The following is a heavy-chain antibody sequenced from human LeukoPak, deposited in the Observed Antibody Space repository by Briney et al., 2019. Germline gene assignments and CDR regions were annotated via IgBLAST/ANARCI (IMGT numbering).Heavy chain of an antibody. J-gene: IGHJ4*02. CDR3: ARDRWYAFDY. CDR2: INPNSGGT. V-gene: IGHV1-2*02. Sequence: ASVKVSCKAAGYTLTGYYMHWLRQAPGQGLEWMGWINPNSGGTSYAQKFQGRVTMTRDTSISTAYMELSRLRSDDTAVYYCARDRWYAFDYWGQGTLATVSS. CDR1: GYTLTGYY. D-gene: IGHD6-13*01.